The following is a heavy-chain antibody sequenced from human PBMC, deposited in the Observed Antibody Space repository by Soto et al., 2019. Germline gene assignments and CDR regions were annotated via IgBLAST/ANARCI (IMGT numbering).Heavy chain of an antibody. D-gene: IGHD2-15*01. Sequence: PSETLSLTCTVSGGSISSYYWSWIRQPPGKGLEWIGYIYYSGSTNYNPSLKSRVTISVDTSKNQFSLKLSSVTAADTAVYYCARVGYCSGGSCYHYSYSYKDVWSKGTTDTVSS. V-gene: IGHV4-59*01. J-gene: IGHJ6*03. CDR2: IYYSGST. CDR3: ARVGYCSGGSCYHYSYSYKDV. CDR1: GGSISSYY.